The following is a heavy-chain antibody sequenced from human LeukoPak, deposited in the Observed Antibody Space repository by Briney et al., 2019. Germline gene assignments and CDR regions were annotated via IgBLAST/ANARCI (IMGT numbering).Heavy chain of an antibody. CDR3: ARDLQEWFPRNDFDY. V-gene: IGHV1-2*02. CDR2: INPKNGGT. J-gene: IGHJ4*02. Sequence: ASVKVSCKASGYTFTDYNMHWVRQARGQGLEWMGWINPKNGGTNYAEKFQGRVTMTRDTSISTAYMELSSLRSDDTAVYYCARDLQEWFPRNDFDYWGQGTLVTVSS. CDR1: GYTFTDYN. D-gene: IGHD5-18*01.